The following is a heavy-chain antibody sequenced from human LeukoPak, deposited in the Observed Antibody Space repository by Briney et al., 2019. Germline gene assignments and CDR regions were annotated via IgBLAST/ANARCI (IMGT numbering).Heavy chain of an antibody. CDR2: IYYSGTT. D-gene: IGHD2-21*02. J-gene: IGHJ4*02. Sequence: SETLSLTCTVSGGSITSANYYWSWIRQHPGKGLEWIGYIYYSGTTYYNPSLQSRVTISVDTSKNEFSLKVRSVTAADTAVYFCARTHCEGDCFSAIRYWGQGTPVTVSS. CDR3: ARTHCEGDCFSAIRY. V-gene: IGHV4-31*03. CDR1: GGSITSANYY.